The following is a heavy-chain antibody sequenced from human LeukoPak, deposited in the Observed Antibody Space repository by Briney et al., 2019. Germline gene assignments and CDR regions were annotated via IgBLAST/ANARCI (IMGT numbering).Heavy chain of an antibody. CDR1: GFTFSSYA. J-gene: IGHJ4*02. Sequence: GGSLRLSCAASGFTFSSYAMTWVCQAPGKGLEWVSSISGSGGSTYYADSVKGRFTISRDNSKNTLYLQMNSLRAEDTAVYYCAKDLVTGSLDYWGQGTLVTVSS. CDR2: ISGSGGST. CDR3: AKDLVTGSLDY. D-gene: IGHD3-10*01. V-gene: IGHV3-23*01.